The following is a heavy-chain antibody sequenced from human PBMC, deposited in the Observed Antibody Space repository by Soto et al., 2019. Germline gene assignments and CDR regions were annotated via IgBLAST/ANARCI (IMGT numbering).Heavy chain of an antibody. J-gene: IGHJ4*02. D-gene: IGHD5-18*01. CDR2: IYYSGST. CDR3: AREDTAMVLFDY. Sequence: SETLSLSCTVSGGSISSYYWSWIRQPPGKGLEWIGYIYYSGSTNYNPSLKSRVTISVDTSKNQFSLKLSSVTAADTAVYYCAREDTAMVLFDYWGQGTLVTVS. CDR1: GGSISSYY. V-gene: IGHV4-59*01.